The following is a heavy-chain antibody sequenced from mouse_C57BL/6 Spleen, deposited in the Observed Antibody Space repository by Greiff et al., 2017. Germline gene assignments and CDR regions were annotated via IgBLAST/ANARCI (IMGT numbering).Heavy chain of an antibody. V-gene: IGHV1-64*01. CDR1: GYTFTSYW. Sequence: QVQLQQPGAELVKPGASVKLSCKASGYTFTSYWMHWVKQRPGQGLEWIGMIHPNSGSTNYNEKFTSKATLTVDKSSSTAYMQLSSLTSEDAAVYYCARSDYYGSYYFDYWGQGTTLTVSS. CDR2: IHPNSGST. D-gene: IGHD1-1*01. J-gene: IGHJ2*01. CDR3: ARSDYYGSYYFDY.